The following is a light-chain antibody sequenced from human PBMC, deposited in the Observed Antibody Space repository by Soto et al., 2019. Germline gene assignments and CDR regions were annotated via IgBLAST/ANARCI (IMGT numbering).Light chain of an antibody. Sequence: EIVLPQSPGTLSLSPGDRATLSCRASQSVDNYLAWYQQKPGQPPRLLIYDASNRATGVPARFSGSGSGTDFTLVISNVEPEDFAVYYCQQRNDWPPRYTFGQGTKLEIK. J-gene: IGKJ2*01. CDR2: DAS. CDR1: QSVDNY. V-gene: IGKV3-11*01. CDR3: QQRNDWPPRYT.